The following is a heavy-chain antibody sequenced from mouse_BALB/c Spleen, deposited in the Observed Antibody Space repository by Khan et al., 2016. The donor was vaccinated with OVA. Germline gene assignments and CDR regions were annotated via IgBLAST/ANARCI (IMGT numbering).Heavy chain of an antibody. V-gene: IGHV1S137*01. Sequence: QVRLQQSGPEVVRPGVSVKISCKGSGDTFSDYAIHWVKQSHAKSLKWIGVISIYNGSTNYNQKYKVKATMTVDKSSSTAYMELDSLTSEDSAMYYCARGASLQWYRVMDYWGQGTSVTVSS. CDR1: GDTFSDYA. CDR2: ISIYNGST. J-gene: IGHJ4*01. D-gene: IGHD1-1*02. CDR3: ARGASLQWYRVMDY.